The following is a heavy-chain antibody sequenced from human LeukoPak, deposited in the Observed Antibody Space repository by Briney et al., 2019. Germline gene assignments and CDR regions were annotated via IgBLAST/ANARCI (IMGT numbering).Heavy chain of an antibody. Sequence: ASVKVSCKASGYTFTGYYMHWLRQAPGQGLEWMGRINPNSGDTKFAQKFQGRVTMSRDTSLSTAYMELSRLTSDDTAVYFCATHINWNCAGILDYWGQGALVTVSS. V-gene: IGHV1-2*06. D-gene: IGHD1-7*01. J-gene: IGHJ4*02. CDR3: ATHINWNCAGILDY. CDR2: INPNSGDT. CDR1: GYTFTGYY.